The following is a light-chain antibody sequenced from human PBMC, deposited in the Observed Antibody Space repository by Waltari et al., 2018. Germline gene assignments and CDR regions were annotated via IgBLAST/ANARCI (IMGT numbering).Light chain of an antibody. V-gene: IGLV2-23*02. CDR3: SSYTTSHTVL. CDR2: EVP. J-gene: IGLJ2*01. Sequence: QSALPQPASVSGSTGQSITISCTGTSSDGGGYNLVSWYQQHPGKAPKVKISEVPERPSVVSYRFPVSMSCDTSSLTISDLQAEDEADYFCSSYTTSHTVLFGGGTTLTVL. CDR1: SSDGGGYNL.